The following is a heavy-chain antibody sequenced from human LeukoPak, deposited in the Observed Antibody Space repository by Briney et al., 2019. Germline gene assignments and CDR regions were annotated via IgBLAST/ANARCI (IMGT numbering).Heavy chain of an antibody. D-gene: IGHD7-27*01. J-gene: IGHJ5*02. CDR3: ASLLNGGVAHWFDP. CDR2: IYYNGNT. V-gene: IGHV4-39*01. CDR1: GGSISNSNYY. Sequence: PSETLSLTCTVSGGSISNSNYYWGWIRQPPGKGLEWIGNIYYNGNTYYNSSLKSRVTTSVDTSKNQFSLKLSSVTAADTAVYYCASLLNGGVAHWFDPWGQGTLVTVSS.